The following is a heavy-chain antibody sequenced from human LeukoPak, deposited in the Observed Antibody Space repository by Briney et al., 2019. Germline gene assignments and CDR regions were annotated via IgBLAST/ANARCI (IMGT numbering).Heavy chain of an antibody. CDR3: ARDGMDCGGDCFYDYYYMDV. J-gene: IGHJ6*03. D-gene: IGHD2-21*02. Sequence: GASVKVSCKASGYTFTGYYMHWVRQAPGQGLEWMGWINPNSGGTNYAQKFQGRVTMTRDTSISTAYMELSRLRSGDTAVYYCARDGMDCGGDCFYDYYYMDVWGKGTTVTVSS. V-gene: IGHV1-2*02. CDR1: GYTFTGYY. CDR2: INPNSGGT.